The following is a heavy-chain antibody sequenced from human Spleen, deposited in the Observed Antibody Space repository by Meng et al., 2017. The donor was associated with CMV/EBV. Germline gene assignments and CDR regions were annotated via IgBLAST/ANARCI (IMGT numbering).Heavy chain of an antibody. D-gene: IGHD4/OR15-4a*01. Sequence: GGSLRLSCAASGSTFSSYAMSWVRQAPGKGLEWVSIIYSGGSSTYYADSVKGRFTVSRDNSKSTLYLQMNSLRPEDTAVYYCAKNHIVVKTTSVTSLDHWGQGTLVTVSS. J-gene: IGHJ4*02. V-gene: IGHV3-23*03. CDR3: AKNHIVVKTTSVTSLDH. CDR2: IYSGGSST. CDR1: GSTFSSYA.